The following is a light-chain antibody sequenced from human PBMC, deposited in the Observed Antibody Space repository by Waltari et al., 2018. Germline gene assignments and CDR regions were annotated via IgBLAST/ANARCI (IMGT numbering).Light chain of an antibody. Sequence: QSALTQPASVSGSPGQSITISCTGTSRDVGDYDWVSWYQQHPGKAPKVVIFDVSYRPSGVSNRFSGSKSGSTASLTISGLQAEDEADYYCTSYTSRHSLVFGTGTKVTVL. V-gene: IGLV2-14*03. J-gene: IGLJ1*01. CDR1: SRDVGDYDW. CDR3: TSYTSRHSLV. CDR2: DVS.